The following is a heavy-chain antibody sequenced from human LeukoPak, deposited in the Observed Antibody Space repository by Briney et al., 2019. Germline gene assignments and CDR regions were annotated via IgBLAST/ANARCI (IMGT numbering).Heavy chain of an antibody. CDR2: IKEDGSEK. D-gene: IGHD2-2*02. Sequence: GGSLRLSCAVSGFTFSHYWMSWVRQAPGKGLEWVANIKEDGSEKSYVDSVKGRFTISRDNAKNSLYLQMNSLRVEDTAVYYCAREDIVVVPAAIWYYGMDVWGQGTTVTVSS. CDR3: AREDIVVVPAAIWYYGMDV. V-gene: IGHV3-7*01. CDR1: GFTFSHYW. J-gene: IGHJ6*02.